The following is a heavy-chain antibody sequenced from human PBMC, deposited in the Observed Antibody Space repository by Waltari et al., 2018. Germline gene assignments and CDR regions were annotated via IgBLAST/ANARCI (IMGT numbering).Heavy chain of an antibody. Sequence: QGQRQESGPGLVKPSETRSLTCTVSGYSIRSTSHWGWNRHPPGKGLEWIGSIYHSGSTYYNPSLKSRVTISVDTSKNQFSLKLSSVTAADTAVYYCARACRSSTSCEDLDYWGQGTLVTVSS. CDR2: IYHSGST. D-gene: IGHD2-2*01. CDR3: ARACRSSTSCEDLDY. V-gene: IGHV4-38-2*02. CDR1: GYSIRSTSH. J-gene: IGHJ4*02.